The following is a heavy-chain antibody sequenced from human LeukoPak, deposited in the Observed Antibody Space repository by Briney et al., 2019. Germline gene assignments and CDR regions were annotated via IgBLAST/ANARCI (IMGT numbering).Heavy chain of an antibody. CDR1: GGTFSSYA. Sequence: SVKVSCKASGGTFSSYAISWVRQAPEQGLEWMGGIIPIFGTANYAQKFQGRVTITADESTSTAYMELSSLRSEDTAVYYCASGIVVVPAAIGTQDYYYYYMDVWGKGTTVTISS. CDR2: IIPIFGTA. D-gene: IGHD2-2*01. V-gene: IGHV1-69*13. CDR3: ASGIVVVPAAIGTQDYYYYYMDV. J-gene: IGHJ6*03.